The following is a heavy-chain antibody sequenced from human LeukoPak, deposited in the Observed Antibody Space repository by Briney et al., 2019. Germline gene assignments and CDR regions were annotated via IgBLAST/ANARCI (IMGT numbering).Heavy chain of an antibody. Sequence: SETLSLTCTVSGGSISSYYWSWLRQPPGKGLEWIGYISYSGSTNYYPSFKRRVTISVDTSKDQFSQKLSSVAAAGTAVYYCASHCSGGSCYKYWGEGTLVTVSS. CDR3: ASHCSGGSCYKY. CDR1: GGSISSYY. V-gene: IGHV4-59*01. D-gene: IGHD2-15*01. CDR2: ISYSGST. J-gene: IGHJ4*02.